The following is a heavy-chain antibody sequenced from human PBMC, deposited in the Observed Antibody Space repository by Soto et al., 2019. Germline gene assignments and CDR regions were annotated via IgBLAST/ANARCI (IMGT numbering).Heavy chain of an antibody. CDR3: AKAGYSYGRGNWFDP. V-gene: IGHV3-9*01. J-gene: IGHJ5*02. CDR2: ISWNSGSI. CDR1: GFTFDDYA. D-gene: IGHD5-18*01. Sequence: EVQLVESGGGLVQPGRSLRLSCAASGFTFDDYAMHWVRQAPGKGLEWVSGISWNSGSIGYVDSVKGRFTISRDNAKNSLYLQMNSLRAEDTALYYCAKAGYSYGRGNWFDPWGQGTLVTVSS.